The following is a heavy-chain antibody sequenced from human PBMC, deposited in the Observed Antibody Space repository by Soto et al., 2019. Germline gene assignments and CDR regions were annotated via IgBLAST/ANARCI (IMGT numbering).Heavy chain of an antibody. J-gene: IGHJ3*02. CDR1: GGSISSGGYS. CDR3: ARDIYPDAFDI. CDR2: IYYSGST. Sequence: QVQLQESGPGLVKPSQTLSLPCTVSGGSISSGGYSWRWIRQHPGKGLEWIGYIYYSGSTYYNPSLKSRVTISVDTSKNQFSLKLISVTAADTAVYYCARDIYPDAFDIWGQGTMVTVSS. V-gene: IGHV4-31*03.